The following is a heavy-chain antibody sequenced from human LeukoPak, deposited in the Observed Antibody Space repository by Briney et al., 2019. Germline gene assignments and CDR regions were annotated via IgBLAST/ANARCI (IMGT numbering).Heavy chain of an antibody. CDR1: GYTFTSYA. J-gene: IGHJ6*02. D-gene: IGHD3-3*01. V-gene: IGHV1-3*01. CDR2: INAGNGNT. CDR3: ARGAKDDFWSGYTL. Sequence: GASVKVSCKASGYTFTSYAMHWVRQAPGQRLEWMGWINAGNGNTKYSQKFQGRVTITRDTSASTAYMDLSSLRSEDTAMYYCARGAKDDFWSGYTLWGQGTTVIVS.